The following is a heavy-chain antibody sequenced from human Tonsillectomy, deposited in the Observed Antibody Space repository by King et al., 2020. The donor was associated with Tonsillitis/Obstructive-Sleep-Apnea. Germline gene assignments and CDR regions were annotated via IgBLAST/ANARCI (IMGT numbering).Heavy chain of an antibody. CDR2: ISVYNGNT. CDR3: AVGTAIGWSASWAYYYYMDV. J-gene: IGHJ6*03. Sequence: QLVQSGAEVKKPGASVKVSCKASGYSFTNYGINWVRQAPGQGLQWMGWISVYNGNTNYAQNLQGRVTMTTDPSTSTAYMELRSLRSDDTAVYYCAVGTAIGWSASWAYYYYMDVWGKGTPVTVSS. D-gene: IGHD3-3*01. CDR1: GYSFTNYG. V-gene: IGHV1-18*01.